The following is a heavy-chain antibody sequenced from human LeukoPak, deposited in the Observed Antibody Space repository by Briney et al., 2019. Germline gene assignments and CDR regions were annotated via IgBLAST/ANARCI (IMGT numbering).Heavy chain of an antibody. Sequence: SETLSLTCTVSGGSVSSGSYYWSWIRQPPGKGLEWIGYIYYSGSTNYNPSLKSRVAISVDTSKNQFSLKLSSVTAADTAVYYCARDMASDYFDYWGRGTLVTVSS. CDR1: GGSVSSGSYY. CDR2: IYYSGST. D-gene: IGHD3-10*01. V-gene: IGHV4-61*01. CDR3: ARDMASDYFDY. J-gene: IGHJ4*02.